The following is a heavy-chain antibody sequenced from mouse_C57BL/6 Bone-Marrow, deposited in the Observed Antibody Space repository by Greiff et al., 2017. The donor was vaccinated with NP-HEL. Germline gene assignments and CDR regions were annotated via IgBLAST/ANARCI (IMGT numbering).Heavy chain of an antibody. CDR1: GYTFTEYT. D-gene: IGHD2-12*01. CDR3: ARREGFGYSPCYFDY. J-gene: IGHJ2*01. Sequence: QVQLQQSGAELVKPGASVKLSCKASGYTFTEYTIHWVKQRSGQGLEWIGWFYPGSGSIRYNEKFKDKATLTADKSSSTAYMELSRLTSEDSAVYFCARREGFGYSPCYFDYWGQGTTLTVSS. V-gene: IGHV1-62-2*01. CDR2: FYPGSGSI.